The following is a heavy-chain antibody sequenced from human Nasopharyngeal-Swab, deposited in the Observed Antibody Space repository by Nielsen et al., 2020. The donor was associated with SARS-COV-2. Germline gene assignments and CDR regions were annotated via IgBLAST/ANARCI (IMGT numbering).Heavy chain of an antibody. J-gene: IGHJ4*02. D-gene: IGHD2-8*02. CDR3: ARGTPGIPGVDY. CDR1: GFTFNTYW. Sequence: GEYLKISWAASGFTFNTYWMNWDRQAPGKGLEYLSAVSGDGVTTHYADSLKGRFTISRDNSKNTVYLQLGSLTAEDMAVYFCARGTPGIPGVDYWGQGTLVTVSS. CDR2: VSGDGVTT. V-gene: IGHV3-64*02.